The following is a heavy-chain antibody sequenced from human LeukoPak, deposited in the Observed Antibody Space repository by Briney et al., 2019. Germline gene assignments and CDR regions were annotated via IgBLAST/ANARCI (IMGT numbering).Heavy chain of an antibody. J-gene: IGHJ3*02. CDR2: IKEDGSET. CDR3: ARNTGHETFDM. CDR1: GFTVSNYG. V-gene: IGHV3-7*01. D-gene: IGHD1-14*01. Sequence: PGGSLRLSCAASGFTVSNYGMNWVRQAPGKGLEWVANIKEDGSETYYVDSVKGRFTISRDNAKNSLYLQMNSLRAEDTAVYYCARNTGHETFDMWGQGTMVIVSS.